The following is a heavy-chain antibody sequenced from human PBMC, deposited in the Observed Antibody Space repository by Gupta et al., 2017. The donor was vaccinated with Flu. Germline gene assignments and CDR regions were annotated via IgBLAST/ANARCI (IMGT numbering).Heavy chain of an antibody. J-gene: IGHJ5*02. CDR1: GGSFSRRNFS. D-gene: IGHD3-3*01. CDR3: ARIMYDFWSENGQDWFDT. V-gene: IGHV4-39*01. CDR2: IDYSGSA. Sequence: QMQLRESGAGLVKPSETLSLTCSVSGGSFSRRNFSWGWIRQPPGKGLEWIGTIDYSGSAYYNPSLQSRVTMSVDTPENQFSLNLSSVTAADTAVYYCARIMYDFWSENGQDWFDTWGQGTLVTVSS.